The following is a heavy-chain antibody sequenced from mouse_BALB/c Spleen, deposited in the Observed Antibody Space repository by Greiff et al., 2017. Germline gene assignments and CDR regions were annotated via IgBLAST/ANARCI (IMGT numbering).Heavy chain of an antibody. Sequence: DVMLVESGGGLVKPGGSLKLSCAASGFTFSSYAMSWVRQTPEKRLEWVASISSGGSTYYPDSVKGRFTISRDNARNILYLQMSSLRSEDTAMYYCARGLYYDYDCFDYWGQGTTLTVSS. V-gene: IGHV5-6-5*01. CDR2: ISSGGST. CDR3: ARGLYYDYDCFDY. J-gene: IGHJ2*01. CDR1: GFTFSSYA. D-gene: IGHD2-4*01.